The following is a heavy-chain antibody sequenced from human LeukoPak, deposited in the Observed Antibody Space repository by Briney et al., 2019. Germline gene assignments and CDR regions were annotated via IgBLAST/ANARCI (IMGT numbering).Heavy chain of an antibody. Sequence: GGSLTLSCAASGFTFSSNSMNWDRQAPGKGLERVSSISSSSSYIYYADSVKGRFTIYRDNAKNSLYLQMNSLRAEDTAVYYCARDLETYYDFWSGYGRAADYWGQGTLVTVSS. CDR1: GFTFSSNS. V-gene: IGHV3-21*01. D-gene: IGHD3-3*01. J-gene: IGHJ4*02. CDR2: ISSSSSYI. CDR3: ARDLETYYDFWSGYGRAADY.